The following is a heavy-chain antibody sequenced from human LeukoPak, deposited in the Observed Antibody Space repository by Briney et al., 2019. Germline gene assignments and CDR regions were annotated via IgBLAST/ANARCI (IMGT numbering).Heavy chain of an antibody. D-gene: IGHD6-6*01. Sequence: ASVKVSCKASGYTFTGYYMHWVRQAPGQGLEWMGRINPNSGGTNYAQKFQGRVTMTRGTSISTAYMELSRLRSDDTAVYYCARRGYSSSSHQYYFDYWGQGTLVTVSS. CDR3: ARRGYSSSSHQYYFDY. CDR2: INPNSGGT. CDR1: GYTFTGYY. V-gene: IGHV1-2*06. J-gene: IGHJ4*02.